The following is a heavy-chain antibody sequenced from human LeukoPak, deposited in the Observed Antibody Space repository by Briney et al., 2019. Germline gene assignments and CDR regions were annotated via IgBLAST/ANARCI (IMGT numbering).Heavy chain of an antibody. CDR2: ISDSGSII. J-gene: IGHJ2*01. V-gene: IGHV3-11*01. CDR1: GFTISDYY. CDR3: ARGRTSSVWYYDL. Sequence: GGSLRLSCAASGFTISDYYMSWIRQAPGKGLEWVSYISDSGSIISYADSMKGRFTISRDNAKNSLYLQMNSLRAEDTAVYYCARGRTSSVWYYDLWGRGTLVTVSS. D-gene: IGHD2-2*01.